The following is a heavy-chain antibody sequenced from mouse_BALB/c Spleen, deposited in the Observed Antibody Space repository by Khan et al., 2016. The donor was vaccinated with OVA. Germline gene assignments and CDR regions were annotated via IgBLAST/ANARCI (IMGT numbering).Heavy chain of an antibody. CDR3: AISDYFDY. Sequence: QVQLKQSGPELVRPGVSVKISCTGSGYTFTDYSMHWVKQSHAKSLEWIGVISTDSVNTNYNQKFKGKATLTVDKSSSTAYMELARMTSEDSAIYYCAISDYFDYWGQGTTLTVSS. V-gene: IGHV1S137*01. CDR2: ISTDSVNT. CDR1: GYTFTDYS. J-gene: IGHJ2*01.